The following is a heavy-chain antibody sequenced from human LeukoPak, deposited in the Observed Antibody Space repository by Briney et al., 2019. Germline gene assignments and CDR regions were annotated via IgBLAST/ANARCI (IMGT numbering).Heavy chain of an antibody. CDR1: GGSFSGYY. Sequence: PSETLSLTCAVYGGSFSGYYWSWIRQPPGKGLEWIGEINHSGSTNYNPSLKSRVTISVDTSKNQFSLKLSSVTAADMAVYYCARGNDSSGYYVDYWGQGTLVTVSS. J-gene: IGHJ4*02. CDR2: INHSGST. CDR3: ARGNDSSGYYVDY. D-gene: IGHD3-22*01. V-gene: IGHV4-34*01.